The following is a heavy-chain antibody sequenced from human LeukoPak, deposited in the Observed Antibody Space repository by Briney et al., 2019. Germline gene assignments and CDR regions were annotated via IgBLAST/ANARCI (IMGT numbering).Heavy chain of an antibody. Sequence: PSETLSLTCAVYGGSFSGYYWSWIRQPPGKGLEWIGEINHSGSTNYNPSLKSRVTISVDTSKNQFSLKLSSVTAADTAVYYCASIALLSERGSGSYSDYWGQGTLVTVSS. V-gene: IGHV4-34*01. J-gene: IGHJ4*02. CDR3: ASIALLSERGSGSYSDY. D-gene: IGHD3-10*01. CDR2: INHSGST. CDR1: GGSFSGYY.